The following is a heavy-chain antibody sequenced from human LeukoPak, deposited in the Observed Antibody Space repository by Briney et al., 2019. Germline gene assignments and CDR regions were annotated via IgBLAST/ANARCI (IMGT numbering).Heavy chain of an antibody. J-gene: IGHJ4*02. D-gene: IGHD3-22*01. CDR2: IGGSGGST. V-gene: IGHV3-23*01. CDR1: GFTFSNYA. CDR3: AKNLKAYYDSSGYSYYFDY. Sequence: PGGSLRLSRAASGFTFSNYAMSWVRQAPGKGLEWVSTIGGSGGSTYYADSVKGRFTISRDNSKNMLYLQMNSLRAEDTAVYYCAKNLKAYYDSSGYSYYFDYWGQGTLVTVSS.